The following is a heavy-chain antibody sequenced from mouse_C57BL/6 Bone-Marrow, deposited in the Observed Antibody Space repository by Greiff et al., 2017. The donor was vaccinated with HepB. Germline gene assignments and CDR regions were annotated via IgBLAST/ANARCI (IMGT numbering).Heavy chain of an antibody. CDR2: IYPRSGNT. J-gene: IGHJ2*01. CDR3: ARELITTVVDY. CDR1: GYTFTSYG. V-gene: IGHV1-81*01. Sequence: QVHVKQSGAELARPGASVRLSCKASGYTFTSYGISWVKQRTGQGLEWIGEIYPRSGNTYYNEKFKGKATLTADKSSSTAYMELRSLTSEDSAVYFGARELITTVVDYWGQGTTLTVSS. D-gene: IGHD1-1*01.